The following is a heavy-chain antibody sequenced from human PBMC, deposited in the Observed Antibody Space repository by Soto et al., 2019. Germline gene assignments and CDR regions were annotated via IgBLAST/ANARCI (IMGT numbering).Heavy chain of an antibody. D-gene: IGHD3-3*02. V-gene: IGHV3-23*01. CDR2: IGGDGVST. CDR1: GFTFSNYA. J-gene: IGHJ3*02. Sequence: EAQLLESGGGLVQPGGSLRLSCAASGFTFSNYAMSWVRQAPGKGLEWVSVIGGDGVSTYYADSVKGRFTVSRDNSKNTLYLQMDSLRADDTAVYYCAKDSISRNRIYDPFDIWGQGTMVTVSS. CDR3: AKDSISRNRIYDPFDI.